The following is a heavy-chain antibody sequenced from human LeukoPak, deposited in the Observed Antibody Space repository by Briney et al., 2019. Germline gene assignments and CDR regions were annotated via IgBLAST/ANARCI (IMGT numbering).Heavy chain of an antibody. V-gene: IGHV2-5*02. J-gene: IGHJ4*02. CDR3: AHRPLLSAFDY. Sequence: SVPTLVNSTQTLTVTCTFAGFSLSTSGVGVGWIRQPPEKALEWLALISWDDDKGYSPSLESRLTITKDTSKNQVVLTMTNMDPVDTATYYCAHRPLLSAFDYWGQGTLVTVSS. D-gene: IGHD2-21*01. CDR1: GFSLSTSGVG. CDR2: ISWDDDK.